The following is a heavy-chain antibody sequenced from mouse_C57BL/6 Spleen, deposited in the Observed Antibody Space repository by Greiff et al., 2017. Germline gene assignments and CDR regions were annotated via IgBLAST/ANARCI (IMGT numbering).Heavy chain of an antibody. CDR3: ARVYGSSYYYAMEY. Sequence: EVQLVESGGGLVKPGGSLKLSCAASGFTFSSYAMSWVRQTPEKRLEWVATIGDGGSYTYYPDNVKGRFTISRDNAKNNLYLQMSHLKSEDTAMYYCARVYGSSYYYAMEYWGQGTSVTVSS. J-gene: IGHJ4*01. CDR1: GFTFSSYA. CDR2: IGDGGSYT. V-gene: IGHV5-4*01. D-gene: IGHD1-1*01.